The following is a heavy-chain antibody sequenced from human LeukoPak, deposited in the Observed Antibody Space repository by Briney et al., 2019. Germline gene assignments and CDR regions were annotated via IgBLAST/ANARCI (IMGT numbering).Heavy chain of an antibody. D-gene: IGHD2-15*01. Sequence: SETLSLTCTVSGGSISSYYWSWIRQPPGKGLEWIGYIYYSGSTNYNPSLKSQVTISVDTSKNQFSLKLSSVTAADMAVYYCARHGYCSGGSCPPFGMDVWGQGTTVTVSS. V-gene: IGHV4-59*08. J-gene: IGHJ6*02. CDR2: IYYSGST. CDR1: GGSISSYY. CDR3: ARHGYCSGGSCPPFGMDV.